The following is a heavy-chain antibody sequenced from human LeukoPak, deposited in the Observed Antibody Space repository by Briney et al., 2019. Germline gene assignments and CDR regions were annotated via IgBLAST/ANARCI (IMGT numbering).Heavy chain of an antibody. CDR2: ISYSGSP. CDR1: GDSISSTTYY. CDR3: ARAPYYYHYMDV. Sequence: SETLSLTCAVSGDSISSTTYYWAWIRQPPGKGLEWIGSISYSGSPYYNPSLKSRVTMSVDTSKNQFSLKLSSVTAADTAAYYCARAPYYYHYMDVWGKGTTVTVSS. J-gene: IGHJ6*03. V-gene: IGHV4-39*01.